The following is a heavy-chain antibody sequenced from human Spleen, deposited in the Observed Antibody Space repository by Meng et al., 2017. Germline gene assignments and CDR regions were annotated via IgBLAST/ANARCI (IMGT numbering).Heavy chain of an antibody. D-gene: IGHD4-17*01. J-gene: IGHJ3*02. V-gene: IGHV3-74*01. CDR1: GFTFSTYW. CDR3: ASHDYGDRDAFDI. CDR2: IDSDGTST. Sequence: GESLKISCAASGFTFSTYWMHWVRQAPGQGLVWVSHIDSDGTSTTYADSVRGRFTISRDNAKNTLYLQMNSLRADDTAVYYCASHDYGDRDAFDIWGLGTVVTVSS.